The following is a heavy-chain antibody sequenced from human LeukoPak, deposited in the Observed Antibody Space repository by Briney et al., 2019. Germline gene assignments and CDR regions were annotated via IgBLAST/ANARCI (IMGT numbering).Heavy chain of an antibody. CDR1: GLTFTTYW. CDR3: AKDQSLDGGNVRGYFDP. V-gene: IGHV3-74*01. Sequence: PGGSLRLSCEASGLTFTTYWIHWVRQGPGKGLVWVSRIKYDGSTSNYADSVKGRFTISRDNSKSTVYLEMNSLRAEDTAVYYCAKDQSLDGGNVRGYFDPWGQGTLVTVSS. J-gene: IGHJ5*02. D-gene: IGHD4-23*01. CDR2: IKYDGSTS.